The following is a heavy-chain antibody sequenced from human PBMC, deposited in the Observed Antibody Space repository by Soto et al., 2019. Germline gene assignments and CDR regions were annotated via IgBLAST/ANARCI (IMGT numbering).Heavy chain of an antibody. Sequence: EVQLVESGGGLVQPGGSLRLSCAASGFTFSSHGMHWVRQAPGKGLEYVSAINGGGGSTYYAESVKGRFTISRDISKNTLYLQMDSLRVEDMAVYYCARDRYWSGSSQIDYWGQGTLVTVSS. CDR3: ARDRYWSGSSQIDY. CDR1: GFTFSSHG. J-gene: IGHJ4*02. D-gene: IGHD1-26*01. CDR2: INGGGGST. V-gene: IGHV3-64*07.